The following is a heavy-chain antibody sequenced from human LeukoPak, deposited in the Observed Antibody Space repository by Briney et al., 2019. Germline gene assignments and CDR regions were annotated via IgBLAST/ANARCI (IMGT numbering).Heavy chain of an antibody. D-gene: IGHD3-10*01. CDR1: GFTFSDYW. Sequence: GGSLRPSCAASGFTFSDYWIHWVRQAPGKGLVWVSRINTDGSITNYADSVKGRFSISRDNARNTLYLQMSSLRAEDTAVYYCARDRGPRTGFMVREVYDYWGQGTLVTVSS. CDR3: ARDRGPRTGFMVREVYDY. V-gene: IGHV3-74*01. CDR2: INTDGSIT. J-gene: IGHJ4*02.